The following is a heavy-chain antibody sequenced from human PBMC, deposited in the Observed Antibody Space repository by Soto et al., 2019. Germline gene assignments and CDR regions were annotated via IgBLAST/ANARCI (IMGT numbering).Heavy chain of an antibody. CDR2: IIPILGIA. V-gene: IGHV1-69*04. CDR1: GGTFSSYT. Sequence: SVKVSCKASGGTFSSYTISWVRQAPGQGLEWMGRIIPILGIANYAQKFQGRVTITADKSTSTAYMELSSLRSEDTAVYYCARDFDWLLHTGLYYYYGMDVWG. CDR3: ARDFDWLLHTGLYYYYGMDV. J-gene: IGHJ6*02. D-gene: IGHD3-9*01.